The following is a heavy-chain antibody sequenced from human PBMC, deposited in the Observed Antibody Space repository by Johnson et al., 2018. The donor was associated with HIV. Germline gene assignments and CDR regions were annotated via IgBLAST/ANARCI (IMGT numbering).Heavy chain of an antibody. CDR2: IYSGGST. J-gene: IGHJ3*02. CDR1: DFTVSSNY. Sequence: VQLVESGGGLIQPGGSLRLSCPASDFTVSSNYMSWVRQAPGKGLEWVSVIYSGGSTYYADSVTGRFTISRDNSKNTVYLQMNSLRAEDTAVYYCARSPPSYGSGSYLGLDAFDIWGKGTMVTVSS. D-gene: IGHD3-10*01. CDR3: ARSPPSYGSGSYLGLDAFDI. V-gene: IGHV3-53*01.